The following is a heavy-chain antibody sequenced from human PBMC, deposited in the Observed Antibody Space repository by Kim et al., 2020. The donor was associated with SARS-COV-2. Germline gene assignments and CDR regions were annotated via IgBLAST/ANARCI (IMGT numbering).Heavy chain of an antibody. CDR3: ARDVTPMITFGGIAL. D-gene: IGHD3-16*01. Sequence: DSGKGRFTISRDNSNNTLYLQMSSLGPEDTAGYYCARDVTPMITFGGIALWGQGTLVTVSS. V-gene: IGHV3-30*15. J-gene: IGHJ4*02.